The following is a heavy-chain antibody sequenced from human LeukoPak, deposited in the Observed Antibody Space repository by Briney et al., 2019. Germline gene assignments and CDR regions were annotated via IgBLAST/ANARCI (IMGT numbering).Heavy chain of an antibody. V-gene: IGHV3-23*01. CDR1: GFTFSSYG. Sequence: GGSLRLSCAASGFTFSSYGMSWVRQAPGKGLEWASAISGSGGSTYYADSVKGRFTISRDNSKNTLYLQMNSLRAEDTAVYYCAKSIDILQNLYYFDYWGQGTLVTVSS. J-gene: IGHJ4*02. CDR2: ISGSGGST. CDR3: AKSIDILQNLYYFDY. D-gene: IGHD3-9*01.